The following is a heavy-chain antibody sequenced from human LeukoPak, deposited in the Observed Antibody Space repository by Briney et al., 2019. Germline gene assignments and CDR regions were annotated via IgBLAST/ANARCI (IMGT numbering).Heavy chain of an antibody. CDR2: IYYSGST. Sequence: QTLSLTCTVSGGSISSGDYYWSWIRQPPGKGLEWIGYIYYSGSTYYNPSPKSRVTISVDTSKNQFSLKLSSVTAADTAVYYCARTRAYYDFWSGYFFDYWGQGTLVSVSS. J-gene: IGHJ4*02. CDR1: GGSISSGDYY. V-gene: IGHV4-30-4*08. D-gene: IGHD3-3*01. CDR3: ARTRAYYDFWSGYFFDY.